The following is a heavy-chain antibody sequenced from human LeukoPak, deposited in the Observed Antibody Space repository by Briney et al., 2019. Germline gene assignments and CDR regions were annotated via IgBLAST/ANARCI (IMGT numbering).Heavy chain of an antibody. CDR3: ASRYCSSTSCYGSYYYYGMDV. CDR1: GYTFTSYG. V-gene: IGHV1-18*01. Sequence: GASVKVSCKASGYTFTSYGISWVRQAPGQGLEWMGWIGAYNGNTNYAQKLQGRVTMTTDTSTSTAYMELRSLRSDDTAVYYCASRYCSSTSCYGSYYYYGMDVWGQGTTVTVSS. J-gene: IGHJ6*02. CDR2: IGAYNGNT. D-gene: IGHD2-2*01.